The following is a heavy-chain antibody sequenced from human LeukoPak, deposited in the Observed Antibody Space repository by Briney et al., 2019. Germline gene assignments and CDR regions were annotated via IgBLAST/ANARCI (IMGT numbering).Heavy chain of an antibody. V-gene: IGHV1-69*05. CDR2: IIPIFGTA. Sequence: ASVKVSCKASGGTFSSYAISWVRQAPGQGLEWMGGIIPIFGTANYAQKFQGRVTITTDESTSTAYMELSSLRSEDTAVYYCASSRDFWSGYHSYYYMDVWGKGTTVTVSS. D-gene: IGHD3-3*01. J-gene: IGHJ6*03. CDR3: ASSRDFWSGYHSYYYMDV. CDR1: GGTFSSYA.